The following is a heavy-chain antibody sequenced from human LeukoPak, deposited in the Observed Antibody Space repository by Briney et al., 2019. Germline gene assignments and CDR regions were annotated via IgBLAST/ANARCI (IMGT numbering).Heavy chain of an antibody. CDR2: FFYSGTT. Sequence: SETLSLTCTVSGGSISSSRYYWGWIRQPPGKGLEWIGSFFYSGTTYYNPSLKSRVTISADTSKNQFSLKLSSVTAAETAVYYCARAYFDSSPFDYWGQGTLVTVSS. D-gene: IGHD3-22*01. V-gene: IGHV4-39*07. CDR1: GGSISSSRYY. CDR3: ARAYFDSSPFDY. J-gene: IGHJ4*02.